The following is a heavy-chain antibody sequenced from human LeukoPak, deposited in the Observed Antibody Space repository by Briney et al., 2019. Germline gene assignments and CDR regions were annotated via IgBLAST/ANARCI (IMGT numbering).Heavy chain of an antibody. V-gene: IGHV3-23*01. D-gene: IGHD5-18*01. CDR3: AKLGSAMVLYYFDY. CDR1: GFTFSSYA. CDR2: ISGSGGST. Sequence: GGSLRLSCAASGFTFSSYAMSWVRQAPGKGLEWVSAISGSGGSTYYADSVKGRFTISRDNSKNTLYLQMNSLRAKDTAVYYCAKLGSAMVLYYFDYWGQGTLVTVSS. J-gene: IGHJ4*02.